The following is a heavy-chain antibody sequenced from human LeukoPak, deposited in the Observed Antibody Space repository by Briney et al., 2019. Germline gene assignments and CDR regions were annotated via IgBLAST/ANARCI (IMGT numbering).Heavy chain of an antibody. CDR1: GGSISSYY. D-gene: IGHD1-26*01. CDR3: ARSGSYYSPPDY. J-gene: IGHJ4*02. CDR2: IYCSGST. Sequence: SETLSLTCTVSGGSISSYYWSWIRQPPGKGLEWIGYIYCSGSTNYNPSLKSRVTISVDTSKNQFSLKLSSVTAADTAVYYCARSGSYYSPPDYWGQGTLVTVSS. V-gene: IGHV4-59*01.